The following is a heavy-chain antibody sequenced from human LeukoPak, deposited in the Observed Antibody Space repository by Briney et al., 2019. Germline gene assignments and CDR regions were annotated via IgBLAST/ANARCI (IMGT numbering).Heavy chain of an antibody. V-gene: IGHV3-9*01. CDR2: ISWNSDTI. J-gene: IGHJ4*02. D-gene: IGHD6-19*01. Sequence: GVSLRLSCAASGFTFDDYGMHWVRQAPGKGLEWVSAISWNSDTIGYADSVKGRFTISRDNAKTSLYLQMNSLRAEDTALYYCTAHSSGLDYWGQGTLVTVSS. CDR3: TAHSSGLDY. CDR1: GFTFDDYG.